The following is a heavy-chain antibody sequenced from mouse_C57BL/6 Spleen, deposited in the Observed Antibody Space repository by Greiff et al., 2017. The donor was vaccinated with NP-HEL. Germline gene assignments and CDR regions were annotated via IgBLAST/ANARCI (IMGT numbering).Heavy chain of an antibody. CDR1: GFNIKNTY. J-gene: IGHJ3*01. CDR2: IDPANGNT. Sequence: DVKLQESVAELVRPGASVKLSCTASGFNIKNTYMHWVKQRPEQGLEWIGRIDPANGNTKYAPKFQGKATITADTSSNTAYLQLSSLTSEDTAIYYCARSGPYGYDAAWFAYWGQGTLVTVSA. V-gene: IGHV14-3*01. D-gene: IGHD2-2*01. CDR3: ARSGPYGYDAAWFAY.